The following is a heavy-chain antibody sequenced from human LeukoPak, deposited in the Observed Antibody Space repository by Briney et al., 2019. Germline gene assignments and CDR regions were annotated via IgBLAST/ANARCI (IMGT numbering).Heavy chain of an antibody. Sequence: GASVKVSCKASGYTFTGYYMHWVRQAPGQGLEWMGWINPNSGGTNYAQKFQGRVTMTRDTSISTAYMELSRLRSDDTAVYYCARDPGGFLEWSRNPWGQGTLVTVSS. CDR3: ARDPGGFLEWSRNP. CDR2: INPNSGGT. D-gene: IGHD3-3*01. V-gene: IGHV1-2*02. J-gene: IGHJ5*02. CDR1: GYTFTGYY.